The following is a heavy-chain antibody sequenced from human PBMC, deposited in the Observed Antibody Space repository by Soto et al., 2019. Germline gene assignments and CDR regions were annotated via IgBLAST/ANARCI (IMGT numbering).Heavy chain of an antibody. CDR1: GGSFSGYY. Sequence: QVQLQQWGAGLLKPSETLSLTCAVYGGSFSGYYWSWIRQPPGKGLEWIGEINHSGSTNYNPSLKSRVTISVDTTKNKFSLKLSSVIAADTAVYYCASKSSGSPSWFDPWGQGTLVTVSS. CDR3: ASKSSGSPSWFDP. V-gene: IGHV4-34*01. D-gene: IGHD3-10*01. J-gene: IGHJ5*02. CDR2: INHSGST.